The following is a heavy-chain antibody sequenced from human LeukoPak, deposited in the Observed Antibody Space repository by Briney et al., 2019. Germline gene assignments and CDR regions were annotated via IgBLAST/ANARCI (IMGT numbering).Heavy chain of an antibody. V-gene: IGHV4-31*03. Sequence: SQTLSLTCTVSGGSISSGGYYWSWIRQHPGKGLEWIGYIYHSGSTYYNPSLKSRVTISVDTSKNQFSLKLSSVTAADTAVYYCAREGTYGSGSYYNREYYGMDVWGQGTTVTVSS. CDR3: AREGTYGSGSYYNREYYGMDV. CDR2: IYHSGST. CDR1: GGSISSGGYY. J-gene: IGHJ6*02. D-gene: IGHD3-10*01.